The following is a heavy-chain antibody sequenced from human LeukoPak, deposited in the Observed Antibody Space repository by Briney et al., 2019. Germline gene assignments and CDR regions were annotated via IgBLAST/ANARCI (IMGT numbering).Heavy chain of an antibody. CDR1: GFTFSSYG. CDR3: AKDRVVGATTIPDY. CDR2: IRYDGSNK. D-gene: IGHD1-26*01. V-gene: IGHV3-30*02. J-gene: IGHJ4*02. Sequence: GSLRLSCAASGFTFSSYGMHWVRQAPGKGLEWVAFIRYDGSNKYYADSVKGRFTISRDNSKNTLYLQMNSLRAEDTAVYYCAKDRVVGATTIPDYWGQGTLVTVSS.